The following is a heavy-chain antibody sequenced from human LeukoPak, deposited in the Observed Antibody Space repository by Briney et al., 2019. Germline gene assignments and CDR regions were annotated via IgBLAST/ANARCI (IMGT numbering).Heavy chain of an antibody. J-gene: IGHJ4*02. CDR2: INQDGSEK. Sequence: GGSLRLSCAASGFTVSSYWMSWVRQAPGKGLEWVANINQDGSEKYYVDSVKGRFTISRDSAKNSLYLQMNSLRVEDTAVYYCARGGGSGYYGFGYWGQRTLVTVSS. V-gene: IGHV3-7*02. CDR1: GFTVSSYW. CDR3: ARGGGSGYYGFGY. D-gene: IGHD3-3*01.